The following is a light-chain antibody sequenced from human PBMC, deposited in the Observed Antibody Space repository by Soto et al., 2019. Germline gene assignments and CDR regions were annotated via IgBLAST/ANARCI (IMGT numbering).Light chain of an antibody. CDR3: AAWDDSLDGHVV. Sequence: QSVLTQPPSASETPGQRVTIFCSGSNSNIESNTVNWYQQLPGTAPKLLIYSNNQQPSGVPARFSGTKSVTSASQAISGRQFDDEADYYCAAWDDSLDGHVVFGGGTQQTV. CDR1: NSNIESNT. CDR2: SNN. V-gene: IGLV1-44*01. J-gene: IGLJ2*01.